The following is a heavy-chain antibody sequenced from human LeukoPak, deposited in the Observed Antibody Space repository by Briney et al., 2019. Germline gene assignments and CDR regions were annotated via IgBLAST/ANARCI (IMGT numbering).Heavy chain of an antibody. CDR1: GFTFSSYG. CDR2: ISYDGSNK. J-gene: IGHJ4*02. D-gene: IGHD6-13*01. Sequence: PGGSLRLSCAASGFTFSSYGMHWVRQAPGKGLEWVAVISYDGSNKYYADSVKGRFTISRDNSKNTLYLQMNSLRAEDTAVYYCAAVGRSTRPGHWGQGTLVTVSS. CDR3: AAVGRSTRPGH. V-gene: IGHV3-30*03.